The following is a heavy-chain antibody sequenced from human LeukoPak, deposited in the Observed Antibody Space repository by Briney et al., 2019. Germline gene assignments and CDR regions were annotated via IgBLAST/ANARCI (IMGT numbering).Heavy chain of an antibody. V-gene: IGHV4-34*01. Sequence: SETLSLTCAVYGGSFSGYYWSWIRQPPGKGLEWIGEINHSGSTNYNPSLKSRVTISVDTSKNQFSLKLSSVTAADTAVYSCARVSRGSNYYYDGMDVWGQGTTVTVSS. J-gene: IGHJ6*02. CDR1: GGSFSGYY. D-gene: IGHD1-26*01. CDR3: ARVSRGSNYYYDGMDV. CDR2: INHSGST.